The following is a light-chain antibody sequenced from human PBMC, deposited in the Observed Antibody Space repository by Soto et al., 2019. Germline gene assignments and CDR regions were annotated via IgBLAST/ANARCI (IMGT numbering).Light chain of an antibody. CDR2: EVS. Sequence: QSVLTQPASVSGSPGHTITISCTGTSSDVGLYNFVSWYQQHPGKAPKLMIYEVSNRPSGVSNRFSGSKSGNTASLTIFGLQAEDEADYYCNSYTSSSTQVFGTGTKVTVL. J-gene: IGLJ1*01. CDR3: NSYTSSSTQV. CDR1: SSDVGLYNF. V-gene: IGLV2-14*01.